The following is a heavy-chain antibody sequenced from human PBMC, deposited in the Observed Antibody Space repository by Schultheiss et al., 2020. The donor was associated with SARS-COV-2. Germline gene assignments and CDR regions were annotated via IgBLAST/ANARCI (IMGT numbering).Heavy chain of an antibody. J-gene: IGHJ6*02. CDR2: IYYSGST. CDR1: GGSISSGDYY. CDR3: ARDIPSNGMDV. Sequence: SQTLSLTCTVSGGSISSGDYYWSWIRQPPGKGLEWIGYIYYSGSTYYNPSLKSRVTISLDTSKNQFSLKLSSVTAADTAVYYCARDIPSNGMDVWGQGTTVTVSS. V-gene: IGHV4-30-4*01.